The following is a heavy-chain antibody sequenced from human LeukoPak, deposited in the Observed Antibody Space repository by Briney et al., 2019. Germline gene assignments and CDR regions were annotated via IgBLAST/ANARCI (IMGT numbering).Heavy chain of an antibody. Sequence: SVKVPCKASGGTFSSYSIRWVRQAPGQRLEWMGRIIPILRIANYAQKFPGRVTLTADKSTSTAYMELSSLRSEDTAVYYCARTNDYGDYVDPWGQGTLVTVSS. J-gene: IGHJ5*02. D-gene: IGHD4-17*01. CDR1: GGTFSSYS. CDR3: ARTNDYGDYVDP. CDR2: IIPILRIA. V-gene: IGHV1-69*02.